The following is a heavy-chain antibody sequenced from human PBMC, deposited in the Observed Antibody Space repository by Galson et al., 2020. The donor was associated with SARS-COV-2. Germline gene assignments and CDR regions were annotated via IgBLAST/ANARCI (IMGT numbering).Heavy chain of an antibody. CDR2: IKPDGSQQ. V-gene: IGHV3-7*01. CDR1: GFTISRFW. J-gene: IGHJ3*01. CDR3: AKYDVGLP. Sequence: GGSLRHSCVGSGFTISRFWMNWVRQAPGKGLEWVANIKPDGSQQQYMDSVKGRFVISRDNARNSVYLQMNGLRAEDTAVYYCAKYDVGLPWGQGTMVTVSS. D-gene: IGHD3-3*01.